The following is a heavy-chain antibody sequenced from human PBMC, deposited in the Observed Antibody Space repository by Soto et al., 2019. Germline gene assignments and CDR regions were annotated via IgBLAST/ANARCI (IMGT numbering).Heavy chain of an antibody. CDR3: ARADYGMDV. CDR2: IYYSENA. CDR1: GGSISSGGYY. V-gene: IGHV4-31*03. Sequence: QVQLQESGPGLVKPSQTLSLTCSVSGGSISSGGYYWSWIRQHPGKGLEWIGYIYYSENAYYNPSHKSRVTISVDTAKNQFSLKVRSVTAADTAIYYCARADYGMDVWGQGITVTVSS. J-gene: IGHJ6*02.